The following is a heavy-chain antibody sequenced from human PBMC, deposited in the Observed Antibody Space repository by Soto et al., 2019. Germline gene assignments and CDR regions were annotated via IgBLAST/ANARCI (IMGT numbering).Heavy chain of an antibody. Sequence: PSETLSLTCAVSGGSISSGGYSCNWIRQPPGKGLEWIGYIYHSGSTYYNPSLKSRVTISVDRSKNQFSLKLSSVTAADTAVYYCARGVTTVTTFDYWGQGTLVPVS. J-gene: IGHJ4*02. V-gene: IGHV4-30-2*01. CDR2: IYHSGST. D-gene: IGHD4-17*01. CDR1: GGSISSGGYS. CDR3: ARGVTTVTTFDY.